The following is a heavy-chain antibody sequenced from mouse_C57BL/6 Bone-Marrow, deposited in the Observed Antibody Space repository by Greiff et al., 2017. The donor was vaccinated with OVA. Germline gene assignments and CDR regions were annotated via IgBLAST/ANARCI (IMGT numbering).Heavy chain of an antibody. CDR3: ATLSYGSTHWYFDV. V-gene: IGHV1-39*01. CDR1: GYSFTDYN. D-gene: IGHD1-1*01. CDR2: INHNYGTT. J-gene: IGHJ1*03. Sequence: VQLQQSGPELVKPGASVKISCKASGYSFTDYNMNWVKQSNGKSLEWIGVINHNYGTTSYNQKFKGKATLTVDQSSSTAYMQLNSLTSEDSAVYYCATLSYGSTHWYFDVWGTGTTVTVSS.